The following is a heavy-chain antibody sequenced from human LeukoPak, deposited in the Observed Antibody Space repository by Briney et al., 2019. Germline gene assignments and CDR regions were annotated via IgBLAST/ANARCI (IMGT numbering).Heavy chain of an antibody. CDR1: GFTFSNAW. CDR2: IKSKTDGGTT. D-gene: IGHD3-9*01. CDR3: TTAPYDILTGPYFDY. J-gene: IGHJ4*02. V-gene: IGHV3-15*01. Sequence: GGSLRLSCAASGFTFSNAWMSWVRQAPGKGLEWVGRIKSKTDGGTTDYAAPVKGRFTISRDDSKNTLYLQMDSLKTEDTAVYYCTTAPYDILTGPYFDYWGQGTLVTVSS.